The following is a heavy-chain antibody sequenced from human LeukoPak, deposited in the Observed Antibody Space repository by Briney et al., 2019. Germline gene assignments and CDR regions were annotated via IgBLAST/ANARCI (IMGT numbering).Heavy chain of an antibody. D-gene: IGHD2-15*01. V-gene: IGHV1-69*13. Sequence: SVKVSCKASGGTFSSYAISWVRQAPGQGLEWMVGIMPMFGTANYAQKFQGRVTITADESTSTAYMELSSLRSEDTAVYYCAREFSSMVVVAATEFDYYYYMDVWGKGTTVTVSS. CDR1: GGTFSSYA. CDR2: IMPMFGTA. CDR3: AREFSSMVVVAATEFDYYYYMDV. J-gene: IGHJ6*03.